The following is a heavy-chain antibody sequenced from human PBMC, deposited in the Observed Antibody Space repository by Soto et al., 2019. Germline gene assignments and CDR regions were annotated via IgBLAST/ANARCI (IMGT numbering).Heavy chain of an antibody. D-gene: IGHD3-3*01. CDR3: AREKDYDFWSGYPWAAFDI. CDR2: IYYSGST. V-gene: IGHV4-30-4*01. Sequence: QVQLQESGPGLVKPSQTLSLTCTVSGGSISSGDYYWSWIRQPPGKGLEWIGYIYYSGSTYYNPSLKSRVNISVDTSKNQCSLKLSSVTAADTAVDYCAREKDYDFWSGYPWAAFDIWGQGTMVTVSS. CDR1: GGSISSGDYY. J-gene: IGHJ3*02.